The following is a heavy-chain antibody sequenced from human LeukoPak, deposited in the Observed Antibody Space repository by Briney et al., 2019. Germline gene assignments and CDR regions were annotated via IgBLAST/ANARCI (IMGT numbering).Heavy chain of an antibody. V-gene: IGHV3-74*01. CDR2: INSDGSIT. J-gene: IGHJ4*02. CDR1: GFTFSTYW. Sequence: GGSLRLSCAASGFTFSTYWMHWVRQGPGKGLVWVSRINSDGSITIYADSVKGRFTISRDNSKNTLYLQMNSLRAGDTAVYYCARDLAANKPDYWGQGTLVTVSS. D-gene: IGHD6-13*01. CDR3: ARDLAANKPDY.